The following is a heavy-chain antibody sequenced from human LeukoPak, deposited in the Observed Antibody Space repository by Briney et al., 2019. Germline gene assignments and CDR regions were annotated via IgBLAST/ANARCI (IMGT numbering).Heavy chain of an antibody. J-gene: IGHJ5*02. CDR2: ISWDGGST. V-gene: IGHV3-43D*03. D-gene: IGHD3-22*01. CDR3: ARKPYYYDSSGYYYGYSWFDP. Sequence: PGGSLRLSCAASGFTFDDYAMHWVRQAPGKGLEWVSLISWDGGSTYYADSVKGRFTISRDNAKNSLYLQMNSLRAEDTAVYYCARKPYYYDSSGYYYGYSWFDPWGQGTLVTVSS. CDR1: GFTFDDYA.